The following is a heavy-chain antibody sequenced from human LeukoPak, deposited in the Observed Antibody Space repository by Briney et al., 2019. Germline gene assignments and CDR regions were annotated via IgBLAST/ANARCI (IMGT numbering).Heavy chain of an antibody. D-gene: IGHD3-10*01. CDR2: INHSGST. V-gene: IGHV4-34*01. J-gene: IGHJ5*02. CDR3: ARNYYGSGRSFSTWFDP. CDR1: GGSFSGYY. Sequence: SETLSLTCAVYGGSFSGYYWSWIRQPPGKGLEWIGEINHSGSTNYNPSLKSRVTISVDTSKNQFSLKLSSVTAADTAVYYCARNYYGSGRSFSTWFDPWGQGTLVTVSS.